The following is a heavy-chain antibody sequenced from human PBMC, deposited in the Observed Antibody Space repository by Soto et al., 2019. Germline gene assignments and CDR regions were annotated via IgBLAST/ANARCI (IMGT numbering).Heavy chain of an antibody. CDR3: ARDDSGWSFDY. Sequence: PSETLSLTCAVYGGSFSGYYWNWIRQPPGKGLEWIGEINHSGSTNYNPSLKSRVTISLDTSKNSLYLQMNSLRAEDTAVYYCARDDSGWSFDYWGQGTLVTVSS. J-gene: IGHJ4*02. CDR2: INHSGST. CDR1: GGSFSGYY. V-gene: IGHV4-34*01. D-gene: IGHD6-19*01.